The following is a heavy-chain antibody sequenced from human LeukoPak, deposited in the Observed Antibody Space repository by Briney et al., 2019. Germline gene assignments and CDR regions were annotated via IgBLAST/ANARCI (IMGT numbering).Heavy chain of an antibody. CDR1: GYTFTSYY. Sequence: ASVKVSCKASGYTFTSYYMHWVRQAPGQGLEWMGIINPSGGSTSYAQKFQGRVTITRDTSASTAYMELSSLRSDDMAIYFCTRGAKFRFYGSGTYYTSLHFDPWGQGTMVTVSS. V-gene: IGHV1-46*01. J-gene: IGHJ5*02. CDR3: TRGAKFRFYGSGTYYTSLHFDP. D-gene: IGHD3-10*01. CDR2: INPSGGST.